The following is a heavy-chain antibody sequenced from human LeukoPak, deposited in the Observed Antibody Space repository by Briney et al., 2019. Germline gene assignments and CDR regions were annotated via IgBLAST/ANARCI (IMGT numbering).Heavy chain of an antibody. J-gene: IGHJ6*03. CDR1: GGSFSGHY. V-gene: IGHV4-34*01. D-gene: IGHD3-10*01. Sequence: PSETLSLTCAVYGGSFSGHYWGWIRQSPGKGLEWIGEINHSGSTNYNPSLKSRLNISVDTSKNQFSLTLRSVRAADTAVYYCARGLHRGLTTFRGPWYMDVWGKGNTVTVSS. CDR3: ARGLHRGLTTFRGPWYMDV. CDR2: INHSGST.